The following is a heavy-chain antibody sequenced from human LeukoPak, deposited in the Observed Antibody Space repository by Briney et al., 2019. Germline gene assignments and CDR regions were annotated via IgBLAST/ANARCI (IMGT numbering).Heavy chain of an antibody. CDR3: AREGGYSEFDN. CDR1: GFTFSTYT. CDR2: ISSSSTYI. J-gene: IGHJ4*02. Sequence: GGSLRLSCAASGFTFSTYTMNWVRQAPGKGLEWVSSISSSSTYIYYADSVKGRFTISRDNAKNSLYLQMNSLRAEDTAVYYCAREGGYSEFDNWGQGTLVTVSS. D-gene: IGHD5-12*01. V-gene: IGHV3-21*01.